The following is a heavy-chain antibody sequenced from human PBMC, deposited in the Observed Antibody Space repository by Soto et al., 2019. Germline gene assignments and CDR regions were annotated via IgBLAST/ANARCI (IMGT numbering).Heavy chain of an antibody. CDR1: GGSINTFY. Sequence: SETLSLTCSVSGGSINTFYWSWVRQPAGKGLGWIGRIFSSGSTSFNPSLESRVAMSVDTSKNHFSLNLSSVTAADMAVYYCAREGSYSAYNFAHGIQLWSFDFWGQGALVTVSS. J-gene: IGHJ4*02. CDR2: IFSSGST. CDR3: AREGSYSAYNFAHGIQLWSFDF. V-gene: IGHV4-4*07. D-gene: IGHD5-12*01.